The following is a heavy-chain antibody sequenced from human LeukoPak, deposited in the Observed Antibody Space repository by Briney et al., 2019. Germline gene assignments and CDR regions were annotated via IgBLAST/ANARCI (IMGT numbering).Heavy chain of an antibody. CDR2: ISSSSSYI. CDR3: ARVSDFWSGYYSYYMDV. D-gene: IGHD3-3*01. CDR1: GFTFSSYS. J-gene: IGHJ6*03. Sequence: GGSLRLSCAASGFTFSSYSMNWVRQAPGKGPEWVSSISSSSSYIYYADSVKGRFTISRDNAKNSLYLQMNSLRAEDTAVYYCARVSDFWSGYYSYYMDVWGKGTTVTVSS. V-gene: IGHV3-21*01.